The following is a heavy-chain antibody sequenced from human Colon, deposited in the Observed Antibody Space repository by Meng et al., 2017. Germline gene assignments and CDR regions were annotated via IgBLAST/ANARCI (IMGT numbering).Heavy chain of an antibody. V-gene: IGHV4-4*02. D-gene: IGHD6-19*01. CDR2: IYLGGSP. CDR1: GGSISSSQW. CDR3: ARHGGWHFDY. J-gene: IGHJ4*02. Sequence: QVPLQEAGPGLVGPSGTLSLTCEVSGGSISSSQWWSWVRQPPGKGLEWIGQIYLGGSPAYSPSLESRITMSVDKSNNQFSLRLRSVTAADTAVYYCARHGGWHFDYWGQGTLVTVSS.